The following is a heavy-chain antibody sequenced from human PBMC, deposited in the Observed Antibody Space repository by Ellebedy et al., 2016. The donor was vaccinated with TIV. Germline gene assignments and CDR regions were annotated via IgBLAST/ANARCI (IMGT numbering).Heavy chain of an antibody. CDR2: INLYSGGT. Sequence: AASVKVSCKASGYTFTDYHMHWVRQAPGQGLEWIGRINLYSGGTAYARRFQGRVTMTRDTSINTAYMELSSLRSDDTVVYFCAREEGSKGLDVWGQGTTVTVSS. V-gene: IGHV1-2*05. CDR3: AREEGSKGLDV. J-gene: IGHJ3*01. CDR1: GYTFTDYH.